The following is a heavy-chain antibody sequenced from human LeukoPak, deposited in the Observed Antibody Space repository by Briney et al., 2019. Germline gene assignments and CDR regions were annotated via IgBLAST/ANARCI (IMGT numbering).Heavy chain of an antibody. Sequence: GGSLRLSCTASGFIFDDFGMNWVRQVPGKGLEWVSGINWNRDSINYVESVRGRFTISRDNAKTSCYLQMTSLRAEDTAFYYCVRDGGYCSNTDCYSFDYWGQGIAVTVSS. D-gene: IGHD2-2*01. J-gene: IGHJ4*02. CDR3: VRDGGYCSNTDCYSFDY. CDR1: GFIFDDFG. CDR2: INWNRDSI. V-gene: IGHV3-20*04.